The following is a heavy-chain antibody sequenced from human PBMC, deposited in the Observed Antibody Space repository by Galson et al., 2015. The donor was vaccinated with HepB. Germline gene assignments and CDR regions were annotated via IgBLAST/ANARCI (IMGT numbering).Heavy chain of an antibody. J-gene: IGHJ4*02. CDR3: AATLAAAGSFDY. Sequence: SVKVSCKVSGYTLTELPMHWVRQAPGKGLEWMGGFDPEDGETIYAQKFQGRVTMTEDTSTDTAYMELSSLRSEDTAVYYCAATLAAAGSFDYWGQGTLVTVSS. D-gene: IGHD6-13*01. V-gene: IGHV1-24*01. CDR2: FDPEDGET. CDR1: GYTLTELP.